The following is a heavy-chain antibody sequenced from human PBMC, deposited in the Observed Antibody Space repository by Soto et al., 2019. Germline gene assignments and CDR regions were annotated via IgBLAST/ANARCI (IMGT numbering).Heavy chain of an antibody. D-gene: IGHD2-2*01. CDR3: ARLALVPAASYYYYGMDV. Sequence: QVQLQESGRGLVKPSQTLSLTCTVSSGSISSGGYYWSWIRQHPGKGLEWIGYIYYSGSTYYNPSLKSGVTISVDTSKNQFSLKLNSVTAADTAVYYCARLALVPAASYYYYGMDVWGQGTTVTVSS. CDR1: SGSISSGGYY. CDR2: IYYSGST. V-gene: IGHV4-31*03. J-gene: IGHJ6*02.